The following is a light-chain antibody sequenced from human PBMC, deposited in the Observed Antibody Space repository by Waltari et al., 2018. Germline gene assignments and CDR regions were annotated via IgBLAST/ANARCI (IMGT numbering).Light chain of an antibody. CDR2: TTS. Sequence: DIQMTQSPSTLSASVGNRVTTTCRASQSISIWLAWYQQEPGKAPKLLIHTTSRLESGVPSRFSGSGSGTEFNLTISSLQPDDFATYYCQQFYSYPWTFGQGTKVEIK. CDR1: QSISIW. CDR3: QQFYSYPWT. V-gene: IGKV1-5*03. J-gene: IGKJ1*01.